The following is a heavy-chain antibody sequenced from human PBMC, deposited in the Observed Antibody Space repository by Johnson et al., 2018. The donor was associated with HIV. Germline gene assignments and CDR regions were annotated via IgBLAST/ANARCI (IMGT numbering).Heavy chain of an antibody. J-gene: IGHJ3*02. V-gene: IGHV3-30*14. D-gene: IGHD3-3*01. CDR3: ASRQYFSSFDI. CDR1: GFTFSSYA. CDR2: ISGSGGST. Sequence: QVQLVESGGGVVQPGRSLRLSCAASGFTFSSYAMHWVRQAPGKGLEWVAVISGSGGSTYYADPVKGRFTISRDNSKNTLYLQMNSLRAEDTAVYYCASRQYFSSFDIWGQGTMVTVSS.